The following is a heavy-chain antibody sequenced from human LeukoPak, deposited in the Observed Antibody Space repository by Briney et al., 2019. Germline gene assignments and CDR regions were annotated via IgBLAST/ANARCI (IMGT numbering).Heavy chain of an antibody. J-gene: IGHJ6*02. CDR1: GYTFTGYY. CDR2: INPNSGGT. CDR3: ARSMMVVPAAMPLVEGYYYYGMDV. D-gene: IGHD2-2*01. Sequence: PSVKLCRSASGYTFTGYYIRWVRHAPGQGHELMGWINPNSGGTNSAQKFQGRVTMTRDTSISTAYMELSRLRSDNTAVYYCARSMMVVPAAMPLVEGYYYYGMDVWGQGTTVTVSS. V-gene: IGHV1-2*02.